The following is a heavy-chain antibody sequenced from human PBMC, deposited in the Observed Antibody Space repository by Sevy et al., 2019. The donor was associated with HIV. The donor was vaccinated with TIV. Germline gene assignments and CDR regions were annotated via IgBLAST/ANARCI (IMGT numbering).Heavy chain of an antibody. CDR1: GGSFSGYY. Sequence: SETLSLTCAVYGGSFSGYYWSWIRQPPGKGLEWIGEINHSGSTNYNPSLKSRVTISVDTSKNQFSLKLSSVTAADTAVYYSASTPLYDYVWGSYPYWGQGTLVTVSS. V-gene: IGHV4-34*01. J-gene: IGHJ4*02. CDR3: ASTPLYDYVWGSYPY. CDR2: INHSGST. D-gene: IGHD3-16*02.